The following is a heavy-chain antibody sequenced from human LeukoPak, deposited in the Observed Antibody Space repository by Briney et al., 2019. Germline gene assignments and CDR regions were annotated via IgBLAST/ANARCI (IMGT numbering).Heavy chain of an antibody. CDR3: ARGYYNSSGYSFDY. CDR2: IYTSGST. V-gene: IGHV4-4*07. D-gene: IGHD3-22*01. Sequence: SETLSLTCTVSGASMSNYYCHWIRQSAGQGLEWIGRIYTSGSTNYNPFLKSRVTMSVDTSKNQFSLKINSLTADDTGVYYCARGYYNSSGYSFDYWGQGTLVTVSS. J-gene: IGHJ4*02. CDR1: GASMSNYY.